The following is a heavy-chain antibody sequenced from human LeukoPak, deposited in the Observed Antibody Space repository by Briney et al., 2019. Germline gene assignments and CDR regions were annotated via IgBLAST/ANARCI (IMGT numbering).Heavy chain of an antibody. Sequence: GESLKISCKGSEYYFTSYWIGWVRQMPGKGLEWMGRIDPGDSRVKYSPSFQGHVTMSADKSINTAYLQWSSLKASDTAIYYCAYYYYGSRYFGYWGQGTRVTVSS. CDR3: AYYYYGSRYFGY. V-gene: IGHV5-10-1*01. CDR1: EYYFTSYW. J-gene: IGHJ4*02. CDR2: IDPGDSRV. D-gene: IGHD3-10*01.